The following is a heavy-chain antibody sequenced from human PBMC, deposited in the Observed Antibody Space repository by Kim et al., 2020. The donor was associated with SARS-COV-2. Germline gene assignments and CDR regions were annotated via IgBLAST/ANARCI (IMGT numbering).Heavy chain of an antibody. V-gene: IGHV1-2*02. D-gene: IGHD1-26*01. Sequence: ASVKVSCKASGYTLTGYYMHWVRQAPGQGLEWMGWINPNSGGTNYAQKFQGRVTMTRDTSISTAYMDLSRLRSDDTAVYYCASYIVGATTGDYWGQGTLVTVSS. CDR3: ASYIVGATTGDY. CDR2: INPNSGGT. J-gene: IGHJ4*02. CDR1: GYTLTGYY.